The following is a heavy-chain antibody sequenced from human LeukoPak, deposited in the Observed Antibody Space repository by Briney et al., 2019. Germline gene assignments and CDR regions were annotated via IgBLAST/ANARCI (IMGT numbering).Heavy chain of an antibody. J-gene: IGHJ4*02. V-gene: IGHV3-23*01. Sequence: PGGSLRLTCAASGFTFSSYAMSWVRQAPGKGLEWVSAISGSGGSTYYADSVKGRFTVSRDNSKNTLYLQVNSLRAEDTAVYYCAKDREVEMATITLCDYWGQGTLVTVSS. CDR1: GFTFSSYA. D-gene: IGHD5-12*01. CDR2: ISGSGGST. CDR3: AKDREVEMATITLCDY.